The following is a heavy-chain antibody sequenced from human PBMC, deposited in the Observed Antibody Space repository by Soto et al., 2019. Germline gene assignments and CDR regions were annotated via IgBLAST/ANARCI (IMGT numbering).Heavy chain of an antibody. V-gene: IGHV1-69*13. Sequence: GASVKVSCKASGGTFSSYAISWVRQAPGQGLEWMGGIIPIFGTANYAQKFQGRVTITADESTSTAYMELSSLRSEDTAVYYCARDQELMREYNWFDPWGQGTLVTVSS. J-gene: IGHJ5*02. CDR2: IIPIFGTA. D-gene: IGHD1-26*01. CDR3: ARDQELMREYNWFDP. CDR1: GGTFSSYA.